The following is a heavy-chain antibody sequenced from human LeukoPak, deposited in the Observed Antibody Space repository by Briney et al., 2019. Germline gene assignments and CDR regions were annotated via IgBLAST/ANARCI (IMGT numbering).Heavy chain of an antibody. D-gene: IGHD3-22*01. CDR3: ARPVHDSSGYVDWFDP. J-gene: IGHJ5*02. Sequence: SETLSLTCTVSGGSISSSSFYWGWIRQPPGRGLEWIGSIYYSVNTSYNPSLKSRVTISVDTSKNQFSLKLSSVTAADTAVYYCARPVHDSSGYVDWFDPWGQGTLVTVSS. CDR2: IYYSVNT. CDR1: GGSISSSSFY. V-gene: IGHV4-39*07.